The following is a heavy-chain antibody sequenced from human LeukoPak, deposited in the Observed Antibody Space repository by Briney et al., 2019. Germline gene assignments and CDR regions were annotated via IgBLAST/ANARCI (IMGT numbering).Heavy chain of an antibody. V-gene: IGHV1-46*01. D-gene: IGHD6-13*01. CDR1: GYTFTSHY. CDR2: INPSGGST. Sequence: ASVKVSCKASGYTFTSHYMHWVRQAPGQGLEWMGIINPSGGSTSYAQKFQGRVTMTRDTSTSTVYMELSSLRSEDTAVYYCGTIAAAGTDYYYYGMDVWGQGTTVTVSS. J-gene: IGHJ6*02. CDR3: GTIAAAGTDYYYYGMDV.